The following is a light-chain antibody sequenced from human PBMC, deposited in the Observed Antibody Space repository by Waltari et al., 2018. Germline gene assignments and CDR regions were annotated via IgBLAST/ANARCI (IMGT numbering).Light chain of an antibody. CDR1: SSNIERYY. CDR2: KNN. V-gene: IGLV1-47*01. J-gene: IGLJ3*02. CDR3: GTWDDSLSRPV. Sequence: QSVLTQPPSASGTPGPRVPISCSGTSSNIERYYFSWYPQVPGTAPKVLMFKNNHRPSGVSDRFSASKSGASASLASSGLRSDDEADYYCGTWDDSLSRPVFGGGTKLTVL.